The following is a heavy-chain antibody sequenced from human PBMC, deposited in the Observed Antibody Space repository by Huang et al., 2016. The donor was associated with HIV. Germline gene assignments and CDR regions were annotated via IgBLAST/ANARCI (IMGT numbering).Heavy chain of an antibody. CDR3: AHRKAAAGIGGNWFDP. V-gene: IGHV2-5*02. CDR2: IYWDHDK. Sequence: QITLKESGPTLVKPTQTLTLTCTFSGFPLSTSGVDVGWIRQPPGKALAWLALIYWDHDKRFSPSLKSRLTNTEDTSKNQVVLTVTNMDPVETATYYCAHRKAAAGIGGNWFDPWGQGTLVTVSS. D-gene: IGHD6-13*01. CDR1: GFPLSTSGVD. J-gene: IGHJ5*02.